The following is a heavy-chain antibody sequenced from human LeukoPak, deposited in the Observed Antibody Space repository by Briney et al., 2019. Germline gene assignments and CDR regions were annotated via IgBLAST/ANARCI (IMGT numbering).Heavy chain of an antibody. Sequence: GGSLRLPCAASGFTFDDYAMHWVRQAPGKGLEWVSLISWDGGSTYYADSVKGRFTISGDNSKNSLYLQMNSLRAEDTALYYCAKDYRKAVAGTLEFTFQHWGQGTLVTVSS. CDR2: ISWDGGST. CDR3: AKDYRKAVAGTLEFTFQH. V-gene: IGHV3-43D*03. D-gene: IGHD6-19*01. J-gene: IGHJ1*01. CDR1: GFTFDDYA.